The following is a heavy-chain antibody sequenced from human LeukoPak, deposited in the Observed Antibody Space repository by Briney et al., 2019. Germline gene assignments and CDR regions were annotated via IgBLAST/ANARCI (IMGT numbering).Heavy chain of an antibody. CDR3: ASSSAGIYYYGSGSHPFDY. V-gene: IGHV1-8*01. CDR1: GYTFTSYD. J-gene: IGHJ4*02. CDR2: MNPNSGNT. D-gene: IGHD3-10*01. Sequence: ASVKVSCKASGYTFTSYDINWVRQATGQGLEWMGWMNPNSGNTGYAQKFQGRVTMTRNTSISTAYMELSSLRSEDTAVYYCASSSAGIYYYGSGSHPFDYWGQGTLVTVSS.